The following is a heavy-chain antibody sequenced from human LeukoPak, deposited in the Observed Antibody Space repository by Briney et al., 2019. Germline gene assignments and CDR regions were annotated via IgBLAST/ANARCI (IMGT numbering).Heavy chain of an antibody. CDR2: MNPNSGNT. CDR3: ARGRSAIYCSSTSCSQAIYYMDV. D-gene: IGHD2-2*01. CDR1: GYTFTSYD. J-gene: IGHJ6*03. Sequence: ASVKASCKASGYTFTSYDINWVRQATGQGLEWMGWMNPNSGNTGYAQKFQGRVTMTRNTSISTAYMELSSLRSEDTAVYYCARGRSAIYCSSTSCSQAIYYMDVWGKGTTVTISS. V-gene: IGHV1-8*02.